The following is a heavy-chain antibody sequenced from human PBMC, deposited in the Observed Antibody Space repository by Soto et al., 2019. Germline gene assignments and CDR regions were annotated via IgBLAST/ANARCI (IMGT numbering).Heavy chain of an antibody. Sequence: QVQLVQSGAEVKKPGSSVKVSCKASGGTFSSYAINWVRQAPGQGLEWMGGIIPIFGTANYAQKFQGRVTITAAESTSKAYMELSSLRAEATAVYSWANDSITGTYGGWGQGTLVTVSS. V-gene: IGHV1-69*12. J-gene: IGHJ4*02. D-gene: IGHD1-7*01. CDR1: GGTFSSYA. CDR2: IIPIFGTA. CDR3: ANDSITGTYGG.